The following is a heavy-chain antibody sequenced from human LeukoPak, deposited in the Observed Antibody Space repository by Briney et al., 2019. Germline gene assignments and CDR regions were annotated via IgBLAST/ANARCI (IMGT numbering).Heavy chain of an antibody. CDR3: ARLESSGWYALFDY. CDR1: GGSISSYY. J-gene: IGHJ4*02. CDR2: IYYSGST. Sequence: PSGTLSLTCTLSGGSISSYYWRWIRQHPGKGLEWIGSIYYSGSTYYTPSLKSRVTISVDTSKNQFSLKLSSVTAADTAVYYCARLESSGWYALFDYWGQGTLVTVSS. V-gene: IGHV4-39*01. D-gene: IGHD6-19*01.